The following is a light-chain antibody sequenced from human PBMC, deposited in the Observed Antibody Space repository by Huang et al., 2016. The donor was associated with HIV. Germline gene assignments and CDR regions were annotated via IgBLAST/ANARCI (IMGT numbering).Light chain of an antibody. CDR3: QQYETSSIT. CDR1: QRVSSNY. V-gene: IGKV3D-20*01. J-gene: IGKJ5*01. CDR2: DAF. Sequence: EIVLTQSPATLSLSPGERATLSCGASQRVSSNYLAWYQQKPGLAPRLLIYDAFRRATGIPDRFSGSGSGTDFTLTISRLEPEDFAVYYCQQYETSSITFGQGTRLDNK.